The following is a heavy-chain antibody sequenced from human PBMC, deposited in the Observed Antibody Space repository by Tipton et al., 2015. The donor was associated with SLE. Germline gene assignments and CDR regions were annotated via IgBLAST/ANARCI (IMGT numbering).Heavy chain of an antibody. Sequence: RSLRLSCAASGFTFSSYGMHWVRQAPGKGLEWVAVIWYDGSNKYYADSVKGRFTISRDNSKNTLYLQMNSLRAEDTAVYYCAKDRALSHFDYWGQGTLVTVSS. CDR2: IWYDGSNK. CDR3: AKDRALSHFDY. V-gene: IGHV3-33*06. J-gene: IGHJ4*02. CDR1: GFTFSSYG.